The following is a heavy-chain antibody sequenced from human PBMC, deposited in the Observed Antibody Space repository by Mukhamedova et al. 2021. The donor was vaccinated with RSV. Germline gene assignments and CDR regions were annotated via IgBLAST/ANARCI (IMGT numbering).Heavy chain of an antibody. D-gene: IGHD2-21*02. J-gene: IGHJ4*02. CDR2: INPSGGST. V-gene: IGHV1-46*01. CDR3: ARADEYCGGDCYSSYFDY. Sequence: EWMGIINPSGGSTSYAQKFQGRVTMTRDTSTSTVYMELSSLRSEDTAVYYCARADEYCGGDCYSSYFDYWGQGTLVTVSS.